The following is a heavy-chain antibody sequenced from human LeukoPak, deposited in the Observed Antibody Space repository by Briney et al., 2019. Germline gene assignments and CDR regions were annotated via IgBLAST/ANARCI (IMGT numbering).Heavy chain of an antibody. V-gene: IGHV1-46*01. CDR2: INPSGGST. CDR1: GYTFTSYY. CDR3: ARGRIDYDILTGYYHSNWFDP. Sequence: ASVKVSCKASGYTFTSYYMHWVRQAPGQGLEWMGIINPSGGSTSYAQKFQGRVTMTRDTSTSTVYMELSSLRSEDTAVYYCARGRIDYDILTGYYHSNWFDPWGQGTLVTVSS. D-gene: IGHD3-9*01. J-gene: IGHJ5*02.